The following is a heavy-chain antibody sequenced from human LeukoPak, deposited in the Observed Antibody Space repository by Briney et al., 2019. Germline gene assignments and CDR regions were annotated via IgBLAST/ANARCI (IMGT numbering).Heavy chain of an antibody. V-gene: IGHV3-23*01. CDR1: GFTVSSNY. D-gene: IGHD2-2*01. CDR3: ARAEIGADFVVVPAAPFDY. CDR2: ISGSGGST. J-gene: IGHJ4*02. Sequence: GGSLRLSCAASGFTVSSNYMSWVRQAPGKGLEWVSAISGSGGSTYYADSVKGRFTISRDNSKNTLYLQMNSLRAEDTAVYYCARAEIGADFVVVPAAPFDYWGQGTLVTVSS.